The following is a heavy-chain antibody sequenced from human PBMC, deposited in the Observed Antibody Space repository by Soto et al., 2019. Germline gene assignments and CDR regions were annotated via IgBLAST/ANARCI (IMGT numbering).Heavy chain of an antibody. Sequence: GGSLRLSCAASGFTFSSYAMSWVRQAPGKGLEWVSAISGSGGSTYYADSVKGRFTISRDNSKNTLYLQMNSLRAEDTAVYYCAKDLFEAKLEAYYYYGMDVWGQGTTVTVSS. D-gene: IGHD6-13*01. J-gene: IGHJ6*02. CDR1: GFTFSSYA. V-gene: IGHV3-23*01. CDR2: ISGSGGST. CDR3: AKDLFEAKLEAYYYYGMDV.